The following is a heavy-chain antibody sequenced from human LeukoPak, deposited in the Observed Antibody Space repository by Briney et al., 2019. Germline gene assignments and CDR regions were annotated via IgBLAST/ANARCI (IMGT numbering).Heavy chain of an antibody. Sequence: SETLSLTCAVYGESFSGFYWSWIRQPPGKGLEYIGEINHSGSTNYSPSLKRRVTISVDTSKNQFSLKLSSVTAADTAVYYCARRAFTFRYYFDYWDQGTLVTVSS. V-gene: IGHV4-34*01. D-gene: IGHD2/OR15-2a*01. CDR1: GESFSGFY. CDR3: ARRAFTFRYYFDY. J-gene: IGHJ4*02. CDR2: INHSGST.